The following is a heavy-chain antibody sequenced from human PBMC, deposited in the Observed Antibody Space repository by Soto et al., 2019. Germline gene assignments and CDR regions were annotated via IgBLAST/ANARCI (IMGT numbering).Heavy chain of an antibody. CDR1: GFTFSSYA. CDR2: INEAGDDT. J-gene: IGHJ4*02. V-gene: IGHV3-23*01. CDR3: ARDYDFWSGSTGGAFDY. D-gene: IGHD3-3*01. Sequence: GGSLRLSCEASGFTFSSYAMKWVRQAPGKGLEWVSSINEAGDDTYYANSVRGRFTISRDNSKNTLYLQMNSLRAEDTAVYYCARDYDFWSGSTGGAFDYWGQGTLVTVSS.